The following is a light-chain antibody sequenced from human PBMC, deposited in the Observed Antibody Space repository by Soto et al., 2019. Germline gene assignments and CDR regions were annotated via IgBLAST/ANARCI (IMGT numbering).Light chain of an antibody. CDR3: QQYSIWRT. V-gene: IGKV3-15*01. CDR1: ESVSTN. Sequence: IEMTQSPATLSLAPGGRVTRSCRASESVSTNLAWYQQNAGQAPRLLIYAASTRATGIPARFSGSGSGTEFTLTISRLQSEDFAVYYCQQYSIWRTFGQGTKVDI. CDR2: AAS. J-gene: IGKJ1*01.